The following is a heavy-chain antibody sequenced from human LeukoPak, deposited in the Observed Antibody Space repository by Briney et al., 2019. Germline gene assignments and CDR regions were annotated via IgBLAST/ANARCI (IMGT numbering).Heavy chain of an antibody. CDR3: ARRIIGSGLLWFGELLNWFDP. CDR1: GGSISSNNYY. D-gene: IGHD3-10*01. Sequence: SETLSLTCTVSGGSISSNNYYWGWIRQPPGKGLEWIGSIYFSGSIYYNPSLKSRVTISVDTSKNQFSLKLSSVTAADTAVYYCARRIIGSGLLWFGELLNWFDPWGQGTLVTVSS. V-gene: IGHV4-39*01. CDR2: IYFSGSI. J-gene: IGHJ5*02.